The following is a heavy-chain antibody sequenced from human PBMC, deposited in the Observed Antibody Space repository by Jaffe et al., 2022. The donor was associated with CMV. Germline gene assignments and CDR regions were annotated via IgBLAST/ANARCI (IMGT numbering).Heavy chain of an antibody. D-gene: IGHD3-3*01. V-gene: IGHV3-49*04. CDR3: TRDIIALSGFVSKRQTYYYYYMDV. CDR1: GFTFGNYA. Sequence: DVQLVESGGGLVQPGRSLRLSCTASGFTFGNYAMGWVRQAPGQGLEWVGFIRNKAYGATTEYAASVRGRFIISRDDSKSIAYLQMNSLKTEDTAMYYCTRDIIALSGFVSKRQTYYYYYMDVWGKGTTVTVSS. CDR2: IRNKAYGATT. J-gene: IGHJ6*03.